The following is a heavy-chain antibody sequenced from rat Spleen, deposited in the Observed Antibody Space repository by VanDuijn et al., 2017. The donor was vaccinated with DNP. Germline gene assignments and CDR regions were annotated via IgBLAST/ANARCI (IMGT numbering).Heavy chain of an antibody. J-gene: IGHJ2*01. CDR1: GFNFQGYW. V-gene: IGHV4-2*01. Sequence: EVNLVESGGGLVQPGRSLKLSCAASGFNFQGYWMGWVRQAPGRGLEWIGEINKDSTIINYNPSLKDRFTISRDNAQYALKLQMSRLGSEDTAIYYCTRGQDYGSYHFDNWGQGVMVTVSS. D-gene: IGHD1-3*01. CDR3: TRGQDYGSYHFDN. CDR2: INKDSTII.